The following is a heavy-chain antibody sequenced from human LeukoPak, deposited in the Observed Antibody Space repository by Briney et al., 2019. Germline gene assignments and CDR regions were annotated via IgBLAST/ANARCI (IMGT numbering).Heavy chain of an antibody. D-gene: IGHD3-22*01. CDR1: GFTVSNNY. CDR3: VRDPPQMMVPIY. CDR2: IYSGGTT. V-gene: IGHV3-53*01. Sequence: GGSLRLSCAASGFTVSNNYVTWVRQAPGKGLEWVAVIYSGGTTYYADSVKGRFTISRDNSKNTLYLQMNSLRVEDTAVYYCVRDPPQMMVPIYWGQGTLVTVSS. J-gene: IGHJ4*02.